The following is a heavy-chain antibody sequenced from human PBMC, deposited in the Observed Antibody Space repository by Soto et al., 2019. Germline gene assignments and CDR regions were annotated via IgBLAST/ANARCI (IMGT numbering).Heavy chain of an antibody. CDR2: ITHSGST. V-gene: IGHV4-34*01. CDR3: ARGPGKQLSDGSPAYYMDV. CDR1: CGSFSGYY. J-gene: IGHJ6*03. Sequence: PSDTLSVTCAVYCGSFSGYYCSGIRQPPGKRLEWIGAITHSGSTNYNPSLKSRVTISVDTSHYQFSLKLTSVTAADTAVYYCARGPGKQLSDGSPAYYMDVWGKGTTVTVS. D-gene: IGHD1-1*01.